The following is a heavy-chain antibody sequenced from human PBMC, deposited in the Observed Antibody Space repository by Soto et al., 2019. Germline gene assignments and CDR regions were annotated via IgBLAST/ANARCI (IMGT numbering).Heavy chain of an antibody. CDR2: IIPIFGTA. D-gene: IGHD3-22*01. V-gene: IGHV1-69*06. CDR1: GGTFSSYA. CDR3: ARVDYYDSSGYRIYYYYGMDV. Sequence: QVQLVQSGAEVKKPGSSVKVSCKASGGTFSSYAISWVRQAPGQGLEWMGGIIPIFGTANYAQKFQGRVTITADKYTSTAYMELSSLRSEDTAVYYCARVDYYDSSGYRIYYYYGMDVWGQGTTVTVSS. J-gene: IGHJ6*02.